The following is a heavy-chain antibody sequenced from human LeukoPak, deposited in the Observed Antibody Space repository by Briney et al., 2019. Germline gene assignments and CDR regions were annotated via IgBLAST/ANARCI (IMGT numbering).Heavy chain of an antibody. Sequence: GGSLRLSCAASGFTFSDYYMSWIRQAPGKGLEWVSYISSSGSTIYYADSVKGRFTISRDNAKNSLYLQMNSLRAEDTAVYYCARDEGYCTSGVPMPCYNWFDPWGQGTLVTVSS. J-gene: IGHJ5*02. CDR1: GFTFSDYY. CDR3: ARDEGYCTSGVPMPCYNWFDP. D-gene: IGHD2-8*01. CDR2: ISSSGSTI. V-gene: IGHV3-11*01.